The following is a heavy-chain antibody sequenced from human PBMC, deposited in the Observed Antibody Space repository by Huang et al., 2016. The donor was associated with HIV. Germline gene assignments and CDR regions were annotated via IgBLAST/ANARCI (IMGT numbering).Heavy chain of an antibody. D-gene: IGHD3-22*01. Sequence: QVQLVQSGAEVKKPGSSVKVSCKASGGTFSSYAISGVRKALGEGLVWRGGHIRSLVTANYAQKFQGRVTITADESTSTAYMELSSLRSEDTAVYYCARARGYYDSSVSYYFDYWGQGTLVTVSS. CDR1: GGTFSSYA. CDR3: ARARGYYDSSVSYYFDY. V-gene: IGHV1-69*13. J-gene: IGHJ4*02. CDR2: HIRSLVTA.